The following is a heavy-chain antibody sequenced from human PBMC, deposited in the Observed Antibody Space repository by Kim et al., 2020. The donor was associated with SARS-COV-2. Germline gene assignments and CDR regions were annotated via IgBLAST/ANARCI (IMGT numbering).Heavy chain of an antibody. Sequence: SDTLSLTCAVYGGSFSGYYWSWIRQPPGKGLEWIGEINHSGSTNYNPSLKSRVTISVDTSKNQFSLKLSSVTAADTAVYYCAREPIAAAGPGYYFDYWG. D-gene: IGHD6-13*01. CDR2: INHSGST. V-gene: IGHV4-34*01. CDR3: AREPIAAAGPGYYFDY. J-gene: IGHJ4*01. CDR1: GGSFSGYY.